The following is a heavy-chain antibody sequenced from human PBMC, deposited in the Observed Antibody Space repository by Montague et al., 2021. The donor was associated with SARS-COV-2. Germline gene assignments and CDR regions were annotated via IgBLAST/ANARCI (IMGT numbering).Heavy chain of an antibody. CDR3: AKDPHYDFWSGYYFDY. V-gene: IGHV3-23*03. CDR2: IYSGGSST. CDR1: GFTFSNYA. J-gene: IGHJ4*02. Sequence: SLRLSCAAYGFTFSNYAMRRVRQAPGKGLEWVSVIYSGGSSTYYXDSXQVRFTISRDNSKNTLYLQMNSLRAEDTAVYYCAKDPHYDFWSGYYFDYWGQGTLVTVSS. D-gene: IGHD3-3*01.